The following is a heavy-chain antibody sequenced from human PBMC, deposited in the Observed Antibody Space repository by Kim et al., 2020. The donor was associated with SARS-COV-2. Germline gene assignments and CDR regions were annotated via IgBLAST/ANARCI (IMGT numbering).Heavy chain of an antibody. V-gene: IGHV1-8*02. CDR3: ARGWRKQLWFHYYYGMDV. Sequence: ASVKVSCKASGYTFTSYDINWVRQATGQGLEWMGWMNPNSGNTGYAQKFQGRVTMTRNTSISTAYMELSSLRSEDTAVYYCARGWRKQLWFHYYYGMDVWGQGTTVTVSS. J-gene: IGHJ6*02. CDR1: GYTFTSYD. D-gene: IGHD5-18*01. CDR2: MNPNSGNT.